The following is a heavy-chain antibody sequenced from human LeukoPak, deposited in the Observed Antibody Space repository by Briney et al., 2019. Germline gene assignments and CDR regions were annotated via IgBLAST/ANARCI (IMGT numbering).Heavy chain of an antibody. V-gene: IGHV4-61*02. J-gene: IGHJ4*02. CDR2: IYTSGST. CDR3: ARSEYSGSYYVTNY. D-gene: IGHD1-26*01. Sequence: PSETLSLTCTVSGGSISSGSYYWSWIRQPAGKGLERIGRIYTSGSTNYNPSLKSRVTISVDTSKNQFSLRLSSVTAADTAVYYCARSEYSGSYYVTNYWGQGTLVTVSS. CDR1: GGSISSGSYY.